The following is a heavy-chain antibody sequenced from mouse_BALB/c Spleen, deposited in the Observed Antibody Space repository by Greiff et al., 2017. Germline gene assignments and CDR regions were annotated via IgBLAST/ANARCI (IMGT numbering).Heavy chain of an antibody. CDR3: VRDHYYGSSLAWFAY. V-gene: IGHV2-9-2*01. CDR2: IWTGGGT. J-gene: IGHJ3*01. CDR1: GFSLTSYD. Sequence: VQLQESGPGLVAPSQSLSITCTVSGFSLTSYDISWIRQPPGKGLEWLGVIWTGGGTNYNSAFMSRLSISKDNSKSQVFLKMNSLQTDDTAIYYCVRDHYYGSSLAWFAYWGQGTLVTVSA. D-gene: IGHD1-1*01.